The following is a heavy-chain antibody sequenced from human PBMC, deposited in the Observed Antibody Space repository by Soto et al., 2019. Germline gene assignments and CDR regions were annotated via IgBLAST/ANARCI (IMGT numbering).Heavy chain of an antibody. CDR2: ISGSGGST. Sequence: GGSLRLSCAASGFTFSSYAMSWVRQAPGKGLEWVSAISGSGGSTYYADSVKGRFTISRDNSKNTLYLQMNSLRAEDTAVYYCAIRWGIAAAASYFDYWGQGTLVTVSS. CDR1: GFTFSSYA. V-gene: IGHV3-23*01. D-gene: IGHD6-13*01. CDR3: AIRWGIAAAASYFDY. J-gene: IGHJ4*02.